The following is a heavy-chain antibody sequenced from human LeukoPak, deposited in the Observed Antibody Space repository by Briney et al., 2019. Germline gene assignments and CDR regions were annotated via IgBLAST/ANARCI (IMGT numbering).Heavy chain of an antibody. J-gene: IGHJ4*02. CDR1: GGSISSYY. D-gene: IGHD6-13*01. CDR3: ARGPFYSSSHNYFDY. CDR2: IYYSGST. V-gene: IGHV4-59*01. Sequence: SETLSLTCTVSGGSISSYYWSWIRQPPGKGLEWIGYIYYSGSTNYNPSLKSRVTISVDTSKNQFSLKLSSVTAADTAVYYCARGPFYSSSHNYFDYWGQGTLVTVSS.